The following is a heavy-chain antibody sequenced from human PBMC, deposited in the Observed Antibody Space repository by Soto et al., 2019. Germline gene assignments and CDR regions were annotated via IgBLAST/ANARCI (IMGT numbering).Heavy chain of an antibody. D-gene: IGHD3-10*01. Sequence: ASVKVSCKTSGYTFTRYGISWVRQAPGQGLEWMGWISGYDGRTNFAQKVQDRVTMTTDTSTSTAYMELRSLRSDDTAVYYCARDYGPHDYWGQGTLVTVSS. CDR3: ARDYGPHDY. J-gene: IGHJ4*02. V-gene: IGHV1-18*01. CDR1: GYTFTRYG. CDR2: ISGYDGRT.